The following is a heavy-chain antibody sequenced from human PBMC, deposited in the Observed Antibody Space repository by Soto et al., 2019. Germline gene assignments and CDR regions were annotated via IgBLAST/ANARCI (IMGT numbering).Heavy chain of an antibody. V-gene: IGHV3-7*01. J-gene: IGHJ4*02. CDR1: GFTFSSFW. Sequence: EVQLVESGGGLVQLGGSRRLSCAASGFTFSSFWMTWVRQAPGTGLEWVANIKHDGSEKYYVESVKGRFTISRDNARNSLFLEMMSLRSEDTAVYSCVRDRSGSYLEGFDYWGQGTLVTVSS. CDR2: IKHDGSEK. CDR3: VRDRSGSYLEGFDY. D-gene: IGHD1-26*01.